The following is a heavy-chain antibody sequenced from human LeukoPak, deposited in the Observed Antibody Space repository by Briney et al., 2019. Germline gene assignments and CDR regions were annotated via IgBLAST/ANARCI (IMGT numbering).Heavy chain of an antibody. J-gene: IGHJ6*03. CDR1: GFTFSSYA. V-gene: IGHV3-64*01. CDR3: ARVLQLTVVTGQGRYYYHMDV. Sequence: QPGGSLRLSCAASGFTFSSYAMHWVRQAPGKGLEYVSAISSNGGSTYYANSVKGRFTISRDNSKNTLYLQMGSLRAEDMAVYYCARVLQLTVVTGQGRYYYHMDVWGKGTTVTVSS. CDR2: ISSNGGST. D-gene: IGHD4-23*01.